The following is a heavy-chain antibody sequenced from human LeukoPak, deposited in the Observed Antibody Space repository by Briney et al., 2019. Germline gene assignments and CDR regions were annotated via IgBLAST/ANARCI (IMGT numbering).Heavy chain of an antibody. CDR1: GGSISSTSYY. D-gene: IGHD6-13*01. Sequence: SETLSLTCTVSGGSISSTSYYWSWIRQPPGKGLEWIGEINHSGSTNYNPSLKSRVTISVDTSKNQFSLKLSSVTAADTAVYYCARTGYSSSWALAPEWYYFDYWGQGTLVTVSS. V-gene: IGHV4-39*07. J-gene: IGHJ4*02. CDR2: INHSGST. CDR3: ARTGYSSSWALAPEWYYFDY.